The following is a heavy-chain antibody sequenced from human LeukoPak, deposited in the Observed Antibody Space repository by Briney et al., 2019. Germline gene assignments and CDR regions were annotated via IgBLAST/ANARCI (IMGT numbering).Heavy chain of an antibody. V-gene: IGHV4-59*01. CDR3: AGTPGFYYFMDV. CDR2: IHYSGST. J-gene: IGHJ6*03. CDR1: GVSISSYC. D-gene: IGHD2-15*01. Sequence: SETLSLTCTVSGVSISSYCWSWIRQPPGKGLEWLGYIHYSGSTNYNPSLKSRVTISVDTSKNQFSLNLSSVTAADTAVYYCAGTPGFYYFMDVW.